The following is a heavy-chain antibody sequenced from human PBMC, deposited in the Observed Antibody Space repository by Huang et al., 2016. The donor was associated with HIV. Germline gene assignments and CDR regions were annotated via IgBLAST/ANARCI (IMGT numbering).Heavy chain of an antibody. D-gene: IGHD3-22*01. J-gene: IGHJ4*02. CDR2: IAVGSGNT. CDR1: GFTFTRSA. Sequence: QMQLVQSGPEVKKPGTSVKVSCQASGFTFTRSAVQWVRQARGQRLEWMRGIAVGSGNTNYAQKFTERVTITRDMSTSTAYMELSSLRSEDTAVYYWAAMYYDSSGYVYWGQGTLVTVSS. V-gene: IGHV1-58*01. CDR3: AAMYYDSSGYVY.